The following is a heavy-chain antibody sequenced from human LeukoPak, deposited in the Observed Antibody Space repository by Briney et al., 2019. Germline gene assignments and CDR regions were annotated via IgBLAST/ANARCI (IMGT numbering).Heavy chain of an antibody. Sequence: SETLSLTCAVYGGSFSGYYWSWIRQPPGKGLEWIGEINHSGSTNYNPSLKSRVTISVDTSKNQFSLKLSSVTAADTAVYYCAKGGRRYCSGGSCYHPFDYWGQGTLVTVSS. V-gene: IGHV4-34*01. J-gene: IGHJ4*02. CDR3: AKGGRRYCSGGSCYHPFDY. D-gene: IGHD2-15*01. CDR2: INHSGST. CDR1: GGSFSGYY.